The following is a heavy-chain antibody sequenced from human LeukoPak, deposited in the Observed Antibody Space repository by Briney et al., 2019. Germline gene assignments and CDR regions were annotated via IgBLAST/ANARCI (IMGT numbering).Heavy chain of an antibody. J-gene: IGHJ4*02. CDR3: ARLSWYYDFWSGYPY. Sequence: GGSLRLSCAASGFTFSSYSMNRVRQAPGKGLEWVSSISSSSSYIYYADSVKGRFTISRDNAKNSLYLQMNSLRAEDTAVYYCARLSWYYDFWSGYPYWGQGTLVTVSS. V-gene: IGHV3-21*01. CDR2: ISSSSSYI. D-gene: IGHD3-3*01. CDR1: GFTFSSYS.